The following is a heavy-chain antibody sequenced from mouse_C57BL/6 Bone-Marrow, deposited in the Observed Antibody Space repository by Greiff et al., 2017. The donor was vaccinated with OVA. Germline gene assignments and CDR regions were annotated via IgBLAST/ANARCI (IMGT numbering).Heavy chain of an antibody. CDR1: GYTFTDHT. Sequence: VQVVESDAELVKPGASVKISCKVSGYTFTDHTIHWMKQRPEQGLEWIGYIYPRDGSTKYNEKFKGKATLTADKSSSTAYMQLSSLTSEDSAVYYCARGGPYYGSSDYWGQGTTLTVSS. J-gene: IGHJ2*01. CDR3: ARGGPYYGSSDY. CDR2: IYPRDGST. V-gene: IGHV1-78*01. D-gene: IGHD1-1*01.